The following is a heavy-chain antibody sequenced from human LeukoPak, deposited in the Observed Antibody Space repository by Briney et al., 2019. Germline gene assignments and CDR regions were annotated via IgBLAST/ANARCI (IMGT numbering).Heavy chain of an antibody. CDR2: ISYDGSNK. V-gene: IGHV3-30-3*01. Sequence: GGSLRLSCAASGFTFSSYAMHWVRQAPGKGLEWVVVISYDGSNKYYADSVKGRFTISRDNSKNTLYLQMNSLRAEDTAVYYCARDPGYSSSWYSPPLWYYYGMDVWGQGTTVTVSS. CDR1: GFTFSSYA. J-gene: IGHJ6*02. CDR3: ARDPGYSSSWYSPPLWYYYGMDV. D-gene: IGHD6-13*01.